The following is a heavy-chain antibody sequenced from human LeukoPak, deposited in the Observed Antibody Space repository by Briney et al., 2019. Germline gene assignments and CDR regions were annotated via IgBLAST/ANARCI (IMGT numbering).Heavy chain of an antibody. Sequence: ASVKVSCKVSGYTLTELSMHWVRRAPGKGLEWMGGFDPEDGETIYAQKFQGRVTMTEDTSTDTAYMELSSLRSEDTAVYYCATADILTGYYIVWGQGTLVTVSS. CDR3: ATADILTGYYIV. CDR1: GYTLTELS. V-gene: IGHV1-24*01. J-gene: IGHJ4*02. CDR2: FDPEDGET. D-gene: IGHD3-9*01.